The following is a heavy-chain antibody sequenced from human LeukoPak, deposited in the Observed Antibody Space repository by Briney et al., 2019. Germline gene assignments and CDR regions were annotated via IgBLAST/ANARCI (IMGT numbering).Heavy chain of an antibody. CDR2: INSDGSST. CDR1: GFTFSSYW. CDR3: AKGSRQDYDSSGYFY. D-gene: IGHD3-22*01. Sequence: PGGSLRLSCAASGFTFSSYWMHWVRQAPGKGLVWVSRINSDGSSTSYADSVKGRFTISRDNAKNTLYLQMNSLRAEDTAVYYCAKGSRQDYDSSGYFYWGQGTLVTVSS. J-gene: IGHJ4*02. V-gene: IGHV3-74*01.